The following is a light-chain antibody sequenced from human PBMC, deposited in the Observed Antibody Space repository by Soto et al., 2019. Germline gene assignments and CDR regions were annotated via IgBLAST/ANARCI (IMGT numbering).Light chain of an antibody. V-gene: IGLV2-8*01. J-gene: IGLJ3*02. CDR3: SSFGSSNTGG. CDR1: SSDVGAYDY. Sequence: QSALTQPPSASGSPGPSVTISCTGTSSDVGAYDYVSWYQQHPGKAPKLVIYEVTKRPSGVPDRFSGSKSANTASLTGAGVQAEDEADYYCSSFGSSNTGGFGGGTKVTVL. CDR2: EVT.